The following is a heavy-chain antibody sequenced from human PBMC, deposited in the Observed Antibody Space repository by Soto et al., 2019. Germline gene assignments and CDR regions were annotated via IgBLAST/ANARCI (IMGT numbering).Heavy chain of an antibody. Sequence: PSETLSLTCAVSGGSISSSNWWSWVRQPPGKGLEWIGEIYHSGSTNYNPSLKSRVTISVDKSKNQSSLKLSSVTAADTAVYYCARDCGGDCYGGQYGMDVWGQGTTVTVSS. CDR3: ARDCGGDCYGGQYGMDV. V-gene: IGHV4-4*02. CDR1: GGSISSSNW. D-gene: IGHD2-21*02. J-gene: IGHJ6*02. CDR2: IYHSGST.